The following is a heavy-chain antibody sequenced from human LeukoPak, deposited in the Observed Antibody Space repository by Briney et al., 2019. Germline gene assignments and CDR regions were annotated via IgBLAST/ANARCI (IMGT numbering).Heavy chain of an antibody. V-gene: IGHV3-66*02. J-gene: IGHJ6*02. CDR3: ARGLGYGSGSYYYYYGMDV. D-gene: IGHD3-10*01. CDR2: IYSGGST. Sequence: GGSLRLSCAASGFTVSSNYMSWVRQAPGKGLEWVSAIYSGGSTYYADSVKGRFTISRDNSKNTLYLQMNSLRAEDTAVYYCARGLGYGSGSYYYYYGMDVWGQGTTVTVSS. CDR1: GFTVSSNY.